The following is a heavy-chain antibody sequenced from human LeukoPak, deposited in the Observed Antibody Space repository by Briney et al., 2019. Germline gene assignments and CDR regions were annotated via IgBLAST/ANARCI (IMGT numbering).Heavy chain of an antibody. CDR2: IWYDGSNK. V-gene: IGHV3-33*01. D-gene: IGHD3-10*01. CDR1: GFTFSSYG. J-gene: IGHJ4*02. CDR3: ARDLTPGTMVRGAPVGRAGY. Sequence: GGSLRLSCAASGFTFSSYGMHWVRQAPGKGLEWVAVIWYDGSNKYYADSVKGRFTISRDNSKNTLYLQMNSLRAEDTAVYYCARDLTPGTMVRGAPVGRAGYWGQGTLVTVSS.